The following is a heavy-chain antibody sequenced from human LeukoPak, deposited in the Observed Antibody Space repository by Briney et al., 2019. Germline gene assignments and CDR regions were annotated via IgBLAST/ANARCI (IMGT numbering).Heavy chain of an antibody. CDR2: ISGSGGST. CDR3: AKVPSGIAARRGLAFDY. J-gene: IGHJ4*02. CDR1: GFTFSSYA. Sequence: PGGSLRLSCAASGFTFSSYAMSWVRQAPGKGLEWVSAISGSGGSTYYADSVKGRFTISRDNSKNTLYLQMNSLRAEDTAVYYCAKVPSGIAARRGLAFDYWGQGTLVTVSS. D-gene: IGHD6-6*01. V-gene: IGHV3-23*01.